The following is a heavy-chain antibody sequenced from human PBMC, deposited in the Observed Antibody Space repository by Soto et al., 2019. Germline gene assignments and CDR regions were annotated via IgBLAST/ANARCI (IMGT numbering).Heavy chain of an antibody. Sequence: QVQLVQSGAEVKKPGASVKVSCKASGYTFTSYDINWVRQATGQGLGWMGWMNPNSGNTGYAQKFQGRVTMTRNTSISTAYMELSSLRSEDTAVYYCAGGHSYSGSYFGWGQGTLVTVSS. CDR2: MNPNSGNT. CDR3: AGGHSYSGSYFG. V-gene: IGHV1-8*01. CDR1: GYTFTSYD. J-gene: IGHJ4*02. D-gene: IGHD1-26*01.